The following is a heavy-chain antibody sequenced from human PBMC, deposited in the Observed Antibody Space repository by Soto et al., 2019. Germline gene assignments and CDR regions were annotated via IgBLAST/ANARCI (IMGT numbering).Heavy chain of an antibody. D-gene: IGHD1-26*01. Sequence: PGGTLRLSCATSGVSLASLAMTWVRQAPGKGLEWVATISGSDGKTYYADSVKGRFSISRDTSRNTLYLQMNSLRADDTAIYYCAKYSYLDYWGQGSRFSVPS. CDR1: GVSLASLA. J-gene: IGHJ4*02. CDR2: ISGSDGKT. V-gene: IGHV3-23*01. CDR3: AKYSYLDY.